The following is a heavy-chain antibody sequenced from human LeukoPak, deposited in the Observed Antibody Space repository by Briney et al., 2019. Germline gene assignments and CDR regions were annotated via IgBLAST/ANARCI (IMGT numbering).Heavy chain of an antibody. J-gene: IGHJ4*02. Sequence: GRSLRLSCVVSGFSFSSYAMHWVRQAPGKGLEWVAVIRYDGSNKYYADSVKGRFTISRDNSENTLYLQMNSLRVEDTAVYYCAKSHVTGWYYFDYWGQGTLVTVSS. CDR1: GFSFSSYA. CDR2: IRYDGSNK. V-gene: IGHV3-30*18. D-gene: IGHD3-9*01. CDR3: AKSHVTGWYYFDY.